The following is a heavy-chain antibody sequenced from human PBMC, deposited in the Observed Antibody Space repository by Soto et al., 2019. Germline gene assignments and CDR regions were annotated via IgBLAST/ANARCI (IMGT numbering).Heavy chain of an antibody. CDR1: GYTFINYY. J-gene: IGHJ3*02. Sequence: QVQLVQSGAEVKKPGASVKVSCKASGYTFINYYMHWVRQAPGQGLEWMGIITPNGGSTTYAQKFQGIVTLTRETSTNTVNMELSSLRSEDTAVYYCAREKWLVRRNDPFDIWGQGTMVTVSS. V-gene: IGHV1-46*01. CDR2: ITPNGGST. CDR3: AREKWLVRRNDPFDI. D-gene: IGHD6-19*01.